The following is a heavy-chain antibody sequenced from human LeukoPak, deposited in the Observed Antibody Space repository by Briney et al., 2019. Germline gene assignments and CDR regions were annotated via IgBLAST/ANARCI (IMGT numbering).Heavy chain of an antibody. Sequence: SETLSLTCTVSGGSISSYYWSWIRQPPGKGLEWIGYIYTSGSTNYNPSLKSRVTISVDTSKNQFSLKLSSVTAADTAVYYCARLVVPAASEDAFDIWGQGTMVTVYS. J-gene: IGHJ3*02. V-gene: IGHV4-4*09. CDR1: GGSISSYY. D-gene: IGHD2-2*01. CDR2: IYTSGST. CDR3: ARLVVPAASEDAFDI.